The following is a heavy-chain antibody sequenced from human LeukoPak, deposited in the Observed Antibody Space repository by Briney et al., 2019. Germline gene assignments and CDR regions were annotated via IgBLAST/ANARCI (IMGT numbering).Heavy chain of an antibody. D-gene: IGHD2-2*01. Sequence: PGRSLRLSCAASGFTFSSYGMHWVRQAPGKGLEWVAVISYDGSNKYYADSVKGRFTISRDNSKNTLYLQMNSLRAEDTAVYYCAKADIVVVPAANPGYYYGMDVWGQGTTVTVSS. J-gene: IGHJ6*02. V-gene: IGHV3-30*18. CDR1: GFTFSSYG. CDR3: AKADIVVVPAANPGYYYGMDV. CDR2: ISYDGSNK.